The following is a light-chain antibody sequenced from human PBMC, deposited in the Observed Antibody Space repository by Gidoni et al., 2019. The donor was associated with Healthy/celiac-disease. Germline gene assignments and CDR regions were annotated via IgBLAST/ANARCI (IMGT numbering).Light chain of an antibody. J-gene: IGLJ2*01. Sequence: SYELPHPLSVYVALGQTARITGGGNNIGSKNVHWYQQKPGQAPGLVIYRDSNRPSGIPERFSGSNSGNTATLTISRAQAGDEADYYCQVWDSSTVVFGGGTKLTVL. CDR1: NIGSKN. V-gene: IGLV3-9*01. CDR3: QVWDSSTVV. CDR2: RDS.